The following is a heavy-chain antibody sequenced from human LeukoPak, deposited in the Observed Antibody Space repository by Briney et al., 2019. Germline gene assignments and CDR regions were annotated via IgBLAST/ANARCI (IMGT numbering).Heavy chain of an antibody. J-gene: IGHJ5*02. CDR2: INPSGGST. CDR3: ARGSEIAAAGRNWFDP. Sequence: ASVKVSCKASGYTFTGYYMHWVRQAPGQGLEWMGIINPSGGSTSYAQKFQGRVTMTRDMSTSTVYMELSSLRSEDTAVYYCARGSEIAAAGRNWFDPWGQGTLVTVSS. CDR1: GYTFTGYY. V-gene: IGHV1-46*01. D-gene: IGHD6-13*01.